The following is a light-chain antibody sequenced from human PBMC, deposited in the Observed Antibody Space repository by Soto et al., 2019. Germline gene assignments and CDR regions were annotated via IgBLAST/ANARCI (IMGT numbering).Light chain of an antibody. Sequence: QSVLTQPPSASGTPGQRVTISCSGSSSNIGIHFVYWYQQVPGTAPKLLIYMNNERPSGVPDRFSGSKSGTSASLAISGLRSEDEATYYCATWDDSVISPVFGGGTKVTVL. J-gene: IGLJ2*01. V-gene: IGLV1-47*01. CDR1: SSNIGIHF. CDR3: ATWDDSVISPV. CDR2: MNN.